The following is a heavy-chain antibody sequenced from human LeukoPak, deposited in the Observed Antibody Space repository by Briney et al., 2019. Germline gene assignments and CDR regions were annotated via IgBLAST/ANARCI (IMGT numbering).Heavy chain of an antibody. CDR2: IYYSGST. CDR3: AREGLRFNFDY. Sequence: PSETLSLTCTVSGDSMSSGDYYWSWVRQPPGKGLEWIGYIYYSGSTYYNPSLKSRVTISVDTSKNQFSLKLNSVTAADTAMYYCAREGLRFNFDYWGQGMLVTVSS. V-gene: IGHV4-30-4*01. J-gene: IGHJ4*02. D-gene: IGHD1-14*01. CDR1: GDSMSSGDYY.